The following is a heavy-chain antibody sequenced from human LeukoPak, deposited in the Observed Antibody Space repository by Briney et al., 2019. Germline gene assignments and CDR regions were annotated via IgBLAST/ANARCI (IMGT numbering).Heavy chain of an antibody. CDR3: ARGSDSSTLNWFDP. CDR1: GGSISSNY. D-gene: IGHD6-13*01. CDR2: INYSGST. Sequence: PSETLSLTCSVSGGSISSNYWSWIRQPPGTGLEWIGYINYSGSTNYNPSLKSRVTISVDTSKNQFSLKVTSVTAADTGVYYCARGSDSSTLNWFDPWGQGTLVTVSS. J-gene: IGHJ5*02. V-gene: IGHV4-59*01.